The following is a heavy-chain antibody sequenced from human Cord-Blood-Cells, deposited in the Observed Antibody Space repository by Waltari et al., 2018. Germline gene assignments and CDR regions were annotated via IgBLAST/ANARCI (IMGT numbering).Heavy chain of an antibody. D-gene: IGHD4-4*01. CDR2: IYYSGST. CDR1: GGSISSSSYY. J-gene: IGHJ4*02. CDR3: ASNIYSNSREGGSDY. Sequence: QLQLQESGPGLVKPSETLSLTCTVSGGSISSSSYYWVWIRQPPGKGLEWIGSIYYSGSTDYNPSLKSRVTISVDTSKNQFSLKLSSVTAADTAVYYCASNIYSNSREGGSDYWGQGTLVTVSS. V-gene: IGHV4-39*01.